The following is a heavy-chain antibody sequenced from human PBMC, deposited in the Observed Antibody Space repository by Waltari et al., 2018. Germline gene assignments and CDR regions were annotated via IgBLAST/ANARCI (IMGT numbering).Heavy chain of an antibody. J-gene: IGHJ6*02. CDR2: FYYPGNI. D-gene: IGHD2-2*01. V-gene: IGHV4-39*02. CDR1: GGSVSTTSYS. CDR3: ARLSGYCDDTGCYGHYAMDV. Sequence: QLQLQESGPGLVKPSETLSLTCTVSGGSVSTTSYSWARVRQSPGKGLEWIGTFYYPGNIYYNPSLTSRVTISVDSPQNHLSLRLSSVTAADTAVYYCARLSGYCDDTGCYGHYAMDVWGQGTTVTVSS.